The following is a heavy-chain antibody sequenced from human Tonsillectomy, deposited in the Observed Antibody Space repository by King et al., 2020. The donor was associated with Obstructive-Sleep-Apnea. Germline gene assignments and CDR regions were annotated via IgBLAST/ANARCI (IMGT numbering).Heavy chain of an antibody. CDR2: MNPNSGNT. V-gene: IGHV1-8*01. D-gene: IGHD6-19*01. CDR3: ARAYGSSAWYVIS. Sequence: VQLVESGAEVKKSGASVKVSCKASGYTFTNYDINWVRQAPGQGLEWMGWMNPNSGNTGYAQKFEGRVTMTRNTSMSTAYMELSSLTSEDTAVYFCARAYGSSAWYVISWGHGTLVTVSS. CDR1: GYTFTNYD. J-gene: IGHJ5*01.